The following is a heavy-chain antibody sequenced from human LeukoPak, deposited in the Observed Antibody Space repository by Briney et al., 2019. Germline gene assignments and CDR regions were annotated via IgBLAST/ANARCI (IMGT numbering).Heavy chain of an antibody. CDR3: ARQIARGYGINFYYMDV. Sequence: KSSETLSLTCTPSGDSINSYTYSSINSTTYYWGWIRQAPGKGLEWIGNIYYGGNTYYNPSLKNRLTISVDTSKNQFSLRLSPVTATDTAVYYCARQIARGYGINFYYMDVWGKGTTVTVSS. V-gene: IGHV4-39*01. J-gene: IGHJ6*03. CDR1: GDSINSYTYSSINSTTYY. D-gene: IGHD3-10*01. CDR2: IYYGGNT.